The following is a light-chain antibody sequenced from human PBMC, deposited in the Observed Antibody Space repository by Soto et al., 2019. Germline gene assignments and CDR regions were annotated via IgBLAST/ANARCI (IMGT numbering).Light chain of an antibody. Sequence: QSALAQPASVSGSPGQSITISCTGTGSDIAGYNYVSWFQQHPGKAPKLMMYQVTIRPSGVSNRFSGAKSGNTASLTISGLQAEDEAEYYCSSFTSTTSLYAFGTGTKV. CDR2: QVT. V-gene: IGLV2-14*01. J-gene: IGLJ1*01. CDR1: GSDIAGYNY. CDR3: SSFTSTTSLYA.